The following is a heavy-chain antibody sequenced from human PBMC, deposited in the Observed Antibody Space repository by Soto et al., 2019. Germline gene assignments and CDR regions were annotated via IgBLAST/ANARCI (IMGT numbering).Heavy chain of an antibody. J-gene: IGHJ3*02. V-gene: IGHV1-69*04. CDR3: ARDIPREDIVVVPAASYAFDI. CDR2: IIPILGIA. Sequence: ASVKVSCKDSGGTFSSYTISWVRQAPGQGLEWMGRIIPILGIANYAQKFQGRVTITADKSTSTAYMELSSLRSEDTAVYYCARDIPREDIVVVPAASYAFDIWGQGTMVTVSS. D-gene: IGHD2-2*01. CDR1: GGTFSSYT.